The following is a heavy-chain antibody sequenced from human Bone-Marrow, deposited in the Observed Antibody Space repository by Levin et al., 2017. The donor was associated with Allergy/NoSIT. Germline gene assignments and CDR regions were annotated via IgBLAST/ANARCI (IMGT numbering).Heavy chain of an antibody. V-gene: IGHV3-7*01. D-gene: IGHD6-13*01. J-gene: IGHJ6*02. CDR1: GFTFSTYW. CDR2: MKQDGSEK. CDR3: ARERGYGMDV. Sequence: LSLTCAASGFTFSTYWMTWVRQAPGKGLEWVANMKQDGSEKNYVDSVKGRFTISRDNAKKSLYLQMNSLRAEDTAVYYCARERGYGMDVWGQGTTVTVSS.